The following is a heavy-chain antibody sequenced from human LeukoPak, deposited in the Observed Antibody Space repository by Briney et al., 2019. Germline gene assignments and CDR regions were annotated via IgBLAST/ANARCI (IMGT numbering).Heavy chain of an antibody. CDR1: GYTFTSYG. D-gene: IGHD3-10*01. CDR3: AIRITMVRGVIIRDAFDI. J-gene: IGHJ3*02. V-gene: IGHV1-3*01. Sequence: ASVKVSCKASGYTFTSYGISWVRQAPGQGLEWMGWINAGNGNTKYSQKFQGRVTITRDTSASTAYMELSSLRSEDTAVYYCAIRITMVRGVIIRDAFDIWGQGTMVTVSS. CDR2: INAGNGNT.